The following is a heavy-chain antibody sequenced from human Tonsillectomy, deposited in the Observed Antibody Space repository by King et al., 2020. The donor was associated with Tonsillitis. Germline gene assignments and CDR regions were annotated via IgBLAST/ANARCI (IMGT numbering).Heavy chain of an antibody. Sequence: VQLVQSGAEVKKPGASVKVSCKASGYTFTSYEINWVRQATGQGLEWMGWMNPNSGNTGYAQKFQGRVTMTRNTSISTAYMELSSLRSEDTAVYYCARGPIAASSYYYGMDVWGQGTTVTVSS. D-gene: IGHD6-13*01. CDR1: GYTFTSYE. V-gene: IGHV1-8*01. CDR2: MNPNSGNT. CDR3: ARGPIAASSYYYGMDV. J-gene: IGHJ6*02.